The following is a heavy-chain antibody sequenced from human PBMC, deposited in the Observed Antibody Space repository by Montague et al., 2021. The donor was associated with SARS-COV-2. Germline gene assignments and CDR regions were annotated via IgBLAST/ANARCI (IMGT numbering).Heavy chain of an antibody. D-gene: IGHD6-13*01. CDR1: GSTFSSYA. CDR3: AREGITAAGKDFDY. Sequence: SRRLSCAASGSTFSSYAMHWVRQAPGKGLEWVAVISYDGTNEYYADSVKGRFTISRDNSKNTLYLQMNSLRAEDTAVYYCAREGITAAGKDFDYWGQGTLVTVSS. V-gene: IGHV3-30*04. J-gene: IGHJ4*02. CDR2: ISYDGTNE.